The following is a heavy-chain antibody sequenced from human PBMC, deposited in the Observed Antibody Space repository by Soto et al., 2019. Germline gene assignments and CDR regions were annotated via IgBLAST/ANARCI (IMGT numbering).Heavy chain of an antibody. D-gene: IGHD3-10*01. CDR3: ACLPSMVRGPV. J-gene: IGHJ4*02. V-gene: IGHV4-59*11. CDR2: IYYSGST. CDR1: GDSISGHY. Sequence: SETLSLTCTVSGDSISGHYWSWIRQPPGKGPEWIGHIYYSGSTNYIPSLKSRATISIDTSKNQFSLKLSSVTAADTAVYYCACLPSMVRGPVWGQGTLVTVSS.